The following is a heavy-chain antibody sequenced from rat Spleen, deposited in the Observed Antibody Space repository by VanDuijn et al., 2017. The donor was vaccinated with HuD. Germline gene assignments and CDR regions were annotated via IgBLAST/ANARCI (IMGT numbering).Heavy chain of an antibody. CDR2: IRNGGTNT. Sequence: VRLVESDGGFVQPGGSLKLSCAASGFTFSDHNMAWLRQVPTKGLEWVATIRNGGTNTYCRDSVKGRFTISRDDARSTLYLQMDSLRSEDTATYYCARYYYDDTYYYIDYWGQGVMVTVSS. CDR3: ARYYYDDTYYYIDY. D-gene: IGHD1-12*02. V-gene: IGHV5-7*01. CDR1: GFTFSDHN. J-gene: IGHJ2*01.